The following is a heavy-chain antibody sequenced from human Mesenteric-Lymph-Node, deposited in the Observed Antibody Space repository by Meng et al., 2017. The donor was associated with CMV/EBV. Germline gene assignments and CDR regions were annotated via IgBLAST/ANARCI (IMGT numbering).Heavy chain of an antibody. CDR1: GGTFSNYT. D-gene: IGHD4/OR15-4a*01. Sequence: SVKVSCKASGGTFSNYTISWVRQAPGQGLEWMGRFISMLGIPNYAQKFQGRVTITADKSTSTAYMELSSLKSEDSAVYYCARDSGALYYWGQGTLVTVSS. CDR2: FISMLGIP. V-gene: IGHV1-69*04. CDR3: ARDSGALYY. J-gene: IGHJ4*02.